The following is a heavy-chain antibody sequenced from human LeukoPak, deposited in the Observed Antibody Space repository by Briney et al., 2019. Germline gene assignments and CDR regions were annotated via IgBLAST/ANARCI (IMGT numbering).Heavy chain of an antibody. CDR1: GFTFSSYS. CDR3: ARGINYYDSSGYYFEVDY. Sequence: PGGSLRLSCAASGFTFSSYSMNWVRQAPGKGLEWVSSISSSSSYIYYADSVKGRFTISRDNAKNSLYLQMNSLRAEDTAVYYCARGINYYDSSGYYFEVDYWGQGTLVTVSS. CDR2: ISSSSSYI. D-gene: IGHD3-22*01. V-gene: IGHV3-21*01. J-gene: IGHJ4*02.